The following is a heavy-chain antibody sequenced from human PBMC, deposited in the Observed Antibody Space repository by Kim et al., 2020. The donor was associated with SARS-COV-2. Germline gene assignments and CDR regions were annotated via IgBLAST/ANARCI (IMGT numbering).Heavy chain of an antibody. CDR3: AGEDDSSGYYEGALDY. J-gene: IGHJ4*02. CDR2: IYSGGST. D-gene: IGHD3-22*01. Sequence: GGSLRLSCAASGFTVSSNYMSWVRQAPGKGLEWVSVIYSGGSTYYADSVKGRFTISRDNSKNTLYLQMNSLRAEDTAVYYCAGEDDSSGYYEGALDYWGQGTLVSVSS. V-gene: IGHV3-66*01. CDR1: GFTVSSNY.